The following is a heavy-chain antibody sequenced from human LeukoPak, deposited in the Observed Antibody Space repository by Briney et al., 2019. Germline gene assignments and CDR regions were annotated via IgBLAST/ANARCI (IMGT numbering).Heavy chain of an antibody. CDR3: ARNVRGLFDY. CDR1: GGSFSGYY. V-gene: IGHV4-59*01. CDR2: IYYSGST. Sequence: PSETLSLTCAVYGGSFSGYYWSWIRQPPGKGLEWIGYIYYSGSTNYDPSLKSRVTISVDTSKNQFSLKLSSVTAADTAVYYCARNVRGLFDYWGQGTLVTVSS. J-gene: IGHJ4*02.